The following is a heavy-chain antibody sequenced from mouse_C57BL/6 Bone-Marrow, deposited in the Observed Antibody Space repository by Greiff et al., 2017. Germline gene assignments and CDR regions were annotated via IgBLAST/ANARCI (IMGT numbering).Heavy chain of an antibody. Sequence: QVQLQQPGAELVMPGASVKLSCKASGYTFTSYWMHWVKQRPGQGLEWIGEIDPSDSYTNYNQKFKGKSTLTVDKSSSTAYMQLSSLTSEDSAVYYCARYHYYGSVDYWGQGTTLTVSS. CDR3: ARYHYYGSVDY. CDR1: GYTFTSYW. CDR2: IDPSDSYT. D-gene: IGHD1-1*01. J-gene: IGHJ2*01. V-gene: IGHV1-69*01.